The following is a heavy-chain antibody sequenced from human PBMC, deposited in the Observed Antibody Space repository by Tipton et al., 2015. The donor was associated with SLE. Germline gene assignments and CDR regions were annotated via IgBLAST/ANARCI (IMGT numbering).Heavy chain of an antibody. D-gene: IGHD2-15*01. V-gene: IGHV3-33*01. J-gene: IGHJ3*01. CDR3: ARDLPHCIGGRCDADAFDL. CDR2: IWYDGSNK. CDR1: GYTFGNFG. Sequence: SLRLSCAASGYTFGNFGMHWVRQAPGKGLEWVAVIWYDGSNKDYSDSVKGRFTVSRDNSKNTMYLQMNSLRVEDTAVYYCARDLPHCIGGRCDADAFDLWGQGTVVTVSS.